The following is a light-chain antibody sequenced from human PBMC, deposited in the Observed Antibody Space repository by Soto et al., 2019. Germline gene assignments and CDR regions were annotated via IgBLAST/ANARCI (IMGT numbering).Light chain of an antibody. V-gene: IGLV2-14*01. CDR2: EVR. J-gene: IGLJ3*02. CDR1: SNDVGGYNY. CDR3: CSYTTSTTWV. Sequence: QSVLTQPASVSGSPGQSITISCTGTSNDVGGYNYVSWYQQHPGKAPKLIIYEVRNRPPGVSNRFSGSKSVNTASLTISGLQAEDEADYYCCSYTTSTTWVFGGGTKVTVL.